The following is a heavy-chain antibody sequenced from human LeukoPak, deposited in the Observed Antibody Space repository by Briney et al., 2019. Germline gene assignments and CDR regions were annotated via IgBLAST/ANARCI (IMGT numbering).Heavy chain of an antibody. CDR2: KKNDGSMT. D-gene: IGHD4-17*01. CDR1: GFPFRNYW. Sequence: PGESLRLSCATSGFPFRNYWVIWLRQARGKGVVGVAHKKNDGSMTSYAESVKGRFTISRDNARNTLYLQMNSLRVDDAAVYYCVRGPSFGDFVDYLDSWGQGTRVTVSS. V-gene: IGHV3-74*03. J-gene: IGHJ4*02. CDR3: VRGPSFGDFVDYLDS.